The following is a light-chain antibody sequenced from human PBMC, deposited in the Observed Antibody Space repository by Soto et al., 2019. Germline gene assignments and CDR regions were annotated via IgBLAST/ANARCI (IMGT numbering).Light chain of an antibody. J-gene: IGLJ3*02. CDR3: NSYTSSSTLWV. CDR2: EVS. CDR1: SSDVGGHNY. Sequence: QSALTQPASVSGSPGQSITISCTGTSSDVGGHNYVSWYQQQPGKAPKLMIYEVSNRPSGVSNRFSGSKSGNTASLTISGLQAEDEADYYCNSYTSSSTLWVFGGGTKLTVL. V-gene: IGLV2-14*01.